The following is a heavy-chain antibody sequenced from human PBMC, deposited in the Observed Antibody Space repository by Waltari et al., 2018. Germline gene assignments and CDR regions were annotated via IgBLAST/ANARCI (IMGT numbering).Heavy chain of an antibody. CDR2: ISSSGSTI. J-gene: IGHJ4*02. Sequence: EVQLVESGGGLVQPGGSLRLSCAASGFTFSSYEMNWVRQAPGKGLEWVSDISSSGSTIYYADSVKGRFTSSRDNAKNSLYLQMNSLRAEDTAVYYWARETGNIDYWGQGTLVTVSS. D-gene: IGHD1-1*01. CDR3: ARETGNIDY. V-gene: IGHV3-48*03. CDR1: GFTFSSYE.